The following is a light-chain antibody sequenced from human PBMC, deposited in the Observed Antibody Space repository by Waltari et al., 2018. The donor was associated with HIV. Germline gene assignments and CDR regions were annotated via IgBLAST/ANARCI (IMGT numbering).Light chain of an antibody. J-gene: IGKJ4*01. CDR3: QQYGSLPT. CDR1: QSVNRDF. Sequence: EIVLTQSPGTLSLSPGERATLSCRASQSVNRDFLAWYQQKPGQAPRLLIQGASSRTTGIPDRFSGRGSGTDFTLTISRLEPEDFAVYYCQQYGSLPTFGGGTKVEIK. V-gene: IGKV3-20*01. CDR2: GAS.